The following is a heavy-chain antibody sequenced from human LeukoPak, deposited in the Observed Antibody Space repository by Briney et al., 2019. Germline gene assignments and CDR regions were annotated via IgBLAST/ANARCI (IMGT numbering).Heavy chain of an antibody. CDR2: IRNKDNNYAT. Sequence: PGGSLRLSCAASGFSFSGSAMHWVRQASGKGLEWVGRIRNKDNNYATAYGASVKGRFTISRDDSQNTTYLQMNSLETEDTAVYYCTRLAMTNAFHIWGQGTMVIVSS. D-gene: IGHD4-11*01. CDR1: GFSFSGSA. J-gene: IGHJ3*02. V-gene: IGHV3-73*01. CDR3: TRLAMTNAFHI.